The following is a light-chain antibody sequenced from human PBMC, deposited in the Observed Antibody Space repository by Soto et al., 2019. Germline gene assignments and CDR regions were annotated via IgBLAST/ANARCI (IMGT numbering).Light chain of an antibody. CDR3: QNYNNWPWAPT. Sequence: EIVLTQSPATLSVSPGERATLSCMASQSVASNLAWYQQKPGQGPRLLIYGASTRATGIPARFSGSGSGTEFTLTISSLQSEDFAVYYCQNYNNWPWAPTFGGGTKVDI. CDR1: QSVASN. V-gene: IGKV3-15*01. J-gene: IGKJ4*01. CDR2: GAS.